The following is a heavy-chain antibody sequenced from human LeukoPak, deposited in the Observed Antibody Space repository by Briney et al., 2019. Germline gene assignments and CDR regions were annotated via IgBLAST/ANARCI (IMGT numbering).Heavy chain of an antibody. J-gene: IGHJ4*02. D-gene: IGHD3-10*01. CDR1: GFTFSSYA. CDR2: IRSSDGRT. Sequence: GGSLRLSCAASGFTFSSYAMNWVRQAPGKGLEWVSAIRSSDGRTYYADSVRGRFTISRDDSKNTVYLQMNSLRAEDTAVYSCAKYTSGTSYRGLDQWGQGTLVTVSS. V-gene: IGHV3-23*01. CDR3: AKYTSGTSYRGLDQ.